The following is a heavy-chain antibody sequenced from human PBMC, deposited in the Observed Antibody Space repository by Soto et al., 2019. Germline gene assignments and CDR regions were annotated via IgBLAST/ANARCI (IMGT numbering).Heavy chain of an antibody. CDR1: GGSFSGYY. V-gene: IGHV4-34*01. Sequence: ETLSLTCAVYGGSFSGYYWSWIRQPPGKGLEWIGEINHSGGTNYNPSLKSRVTISVDTSKNQFSLKLSSVTAADTAVYYCAREYWYYDFWSGYRTYYYYGMDVWGQGTTVTVSS. J-gene: IGHJ6*02. CDR2: INHSGGT. CDR3: AREYWYYDFWSGYRTYYYYGMDV. D-gene: IGHD3-3*01.